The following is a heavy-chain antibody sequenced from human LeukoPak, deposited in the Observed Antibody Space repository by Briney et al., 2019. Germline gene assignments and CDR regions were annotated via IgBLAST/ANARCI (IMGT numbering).Heavy chain of an antibody. D-gene: IGHD3-10*01. CDR1: GFTFSSYV. Sequence: GGSLRLSCAASGFTFSSYVMHWVRQAPGKGLEWVAFIRYDGSNKYYADSVKGRFTISRDNSKNTLYLQMNSLRAEDTAMYYCAKDTKRWKTYYYASGSYYFDYWGQGTLVTVSS. CDR2: IRYDGSNK. J-gene: IGHJ4*02. V-gene: IGHV3-30*02. CDR3: AKDTKRWKTYYYASGSYYFDY.